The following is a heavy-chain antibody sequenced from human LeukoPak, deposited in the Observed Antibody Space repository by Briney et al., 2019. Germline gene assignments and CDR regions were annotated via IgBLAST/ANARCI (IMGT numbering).Heavy chain of an antibody. Sequence: GGSLRLSCAASGFTFSSYAMSWVRQTPGKGLEWVSAISGSGGSTYYADSVKGRFTISRDNSKNTLYLQMNSLRAEDTAVYYCAKDPPTFYYDTSGYYPGYDWGQGTLVTVSS. CDR2: ISGSGGST. V-gene: IGHV3-23*01. CDR1: GFTFSSYA. D-gene: IGHD3-22*01. CDR3: AKDPPTFYYDTSGYYPGYD. J-gene: IGHJ4*02.